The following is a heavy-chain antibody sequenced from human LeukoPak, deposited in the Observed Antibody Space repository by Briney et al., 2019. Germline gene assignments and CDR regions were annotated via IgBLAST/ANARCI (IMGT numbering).Heavy chain of an antibody. CDR1: GYSISSGYY. J-gene: IGHJ4*02. CDR3: AGDFWSGYYFRD. CDR2: IYHSGST. D-gene: IGHD3-3*01. V-gene: IGHV4-38-2*02. Sequence: SETLSLTCSFSGYSISSGYYWGWIRQPPGQGLEWIGNIYHSGSTYYNPSLKSRVTISVDTSKNQFSLMLSSVTVAETAVYYCAGDFWSGYYFRDWGQGTLVTVSS.